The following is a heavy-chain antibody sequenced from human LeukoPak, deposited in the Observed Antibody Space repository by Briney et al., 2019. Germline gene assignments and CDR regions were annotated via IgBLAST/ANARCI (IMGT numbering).Heavy chain of an antibody. Sequence: RGSLRLSCAASGFTFSSHGMNWVRQAPGKGLEWVAVIWYDCRIRYYAESVKGRFTISREKYKNTLYLQMNSLRVEDTAVYYCARDYCGGDCYVDYWGQGTLVTVSS. D-gene: IGHD2-21*02. CDR2: IWYDCRIR. V-gene: IGHV3-33*01. J-gene: IGHJ4*02. CDR3: ARDYCGGDCYVDY. CDR1: GFTFSSHG.